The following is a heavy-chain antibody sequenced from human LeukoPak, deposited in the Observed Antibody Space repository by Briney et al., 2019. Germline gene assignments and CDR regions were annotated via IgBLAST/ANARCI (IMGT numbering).Heavy chain of an antibody. V-gene: IGHV1-2*04. Sequence: ASVKVSCKASGYTFTGYYMHWVRHAPGQGLEWMGWINPNSGGTNYAQKFQGWVTMTRDTSISTAYMELSRLRSDDTAVYYCARGRGGVATIPVDYWGQGTLVTVSS. J-gene: IGHJ4*02. CDR1: GYTFTGYY. D-gene: IGHD5-12*01. CDR2: INPNSGGT. CDR3: ARGRGGVATIPVDY.